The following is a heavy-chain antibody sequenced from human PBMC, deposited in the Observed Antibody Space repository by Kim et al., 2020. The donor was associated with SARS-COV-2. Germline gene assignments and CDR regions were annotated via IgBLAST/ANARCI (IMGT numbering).Heavy chain of an antibody. J-gene: IGHJ6*02. CDR1: GFNFDTSA. CDR3: ARGKYYDTMSRYDYYYGMDV. V-gene: IGHV3-30*04. Sequence: GGSLRLSCAASGFNFDTSAMNWVRQTPGKGLEWVAAISCAGRNKYYADSVKGRFTISRDNAKSTLYLEMNSLRVEDTAVYYCARGKYYDTMSRYDYYYGMDVWGQGTTVTVSS. D-gene: IGHD3-22*01. CDR2: ISCAGRNK.